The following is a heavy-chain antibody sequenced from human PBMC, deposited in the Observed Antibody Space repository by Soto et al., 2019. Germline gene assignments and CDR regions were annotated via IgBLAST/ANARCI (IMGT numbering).Heavy chain of an antibody. Sequence: QVQLVQSGAEVKKPGATVKVSCKASGYTFTNYAMQWVRKAPGQRPEWMGWINAGNGNTKFSQRFQGRVTITRDTSANIAYMELSSLTSEDTAVYYCARAGFCSTTSCSDAFDIWGQGTMVTVSS. CDR2: INAGNGNT. V-gene: IGHV1-3*01. J-gene: IGHJ3*02. CDR3: ARAGFCSTTSCSDAFDI. D-gene: IGHD2-2*01. CDR1: GYTFTNYA.